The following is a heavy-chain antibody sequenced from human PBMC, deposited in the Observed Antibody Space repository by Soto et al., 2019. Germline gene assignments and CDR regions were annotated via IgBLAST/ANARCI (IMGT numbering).Heavy chain of an antibody. CDR2: ISGSGGST. CDR1: GFTFSSYA. D-gene: IGHD2-2*01. Sequence: VGSLRLSCAASGFTFSSYAMSWVRQAPGKGLEWVSAISGSGGSTYYADSVKGRFTISRDNSKNTLYLQMNSLRAEDTAVYYCAKLNYCSSTSCYLNWFDPWGQGTLVTVSS. V-gene: IGHV3-23*01. CDR3: AKLNYCSSTSCYLNWFDP. J-gene: IGHJ5*02.